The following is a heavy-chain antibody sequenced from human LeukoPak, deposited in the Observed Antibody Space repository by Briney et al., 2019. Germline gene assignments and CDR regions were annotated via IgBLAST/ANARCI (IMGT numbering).Heavy chain of an antibody. V-gene: IGHV3-11*06. J-gene: IGHJ4*02. CDR3: ARDKPAAGNFEY. Sequence: PGGSLRLSCAASGFTFSDSYMSWIRQAPGKGLEWVSYTNPSGSSKYTDSVEGRFTISRDNAKNTLYLQMNSLRAEDTAMYYCARDKPAAGNFEYRGQGTLVTVSS. D-gene: IGHD6-13*01. CDR2: TNPSGSS. CDR1: GFTFSDSY.